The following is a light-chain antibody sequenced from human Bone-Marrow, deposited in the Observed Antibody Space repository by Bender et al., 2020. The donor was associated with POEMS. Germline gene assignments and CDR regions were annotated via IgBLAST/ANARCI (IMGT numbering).Light chain of an antibody. CDR3: QSVDSSGTFV. CDR1: ALPKQY. J-gene: IGLJ1*01. Sequence: SFELTQPPSVSVSPGQTARIACSGDALPKQYAYWYQQKPGQAPLLVIFRDGNRPSGIPERFSGSNSGSTATLIITRAQAGDEADYYCQSVDSSGTFVFGSGTLVTVL. CDR2: RDG. V-gene: IGLV3-25*02.